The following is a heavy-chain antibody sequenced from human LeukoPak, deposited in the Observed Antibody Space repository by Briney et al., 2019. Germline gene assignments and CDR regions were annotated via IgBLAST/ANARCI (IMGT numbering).Heavy chain of an antibody. CDR3: ARHYGDSSSFDY. J-gene: IGHJ4*02. Sequence: GGSLRLSCAAFGFSFRDYYMSWIRQAPGKGLEWLSYISTSSRYIKYAYSVTGRFSISRVNGDDSLYLQMNNLRVEDTAIYFCARHYGDSSSFDYWGQGTLVTVSS. D-gene: IGHD4-17*01. CDR2: ISTSSRYI. CDR1: GFSFRDYY. V-gene: IGHV3-11*03.